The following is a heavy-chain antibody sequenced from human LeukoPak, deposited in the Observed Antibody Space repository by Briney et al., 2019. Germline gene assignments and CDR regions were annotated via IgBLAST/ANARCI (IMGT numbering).Heavy chain of an antibody. CDR1: GGSVSSGSYY. J-gene: IGHJ4*02. CDR3: ARGIVAVATFFDY. CDR2: IYYRGST. D-gene: IGHD6-19*01. Sequence: SETLSLTCTVSGGSVSSGSYYWSWIRQPPGKGLEWIGYIYYRGSTNYNPSLKSRVTISVDTSKNQFSLKLSSVTAADTAVYYCARGIVAVATFFDYWGQGTLVTVSS. V-gene: IGHV4-61*01.